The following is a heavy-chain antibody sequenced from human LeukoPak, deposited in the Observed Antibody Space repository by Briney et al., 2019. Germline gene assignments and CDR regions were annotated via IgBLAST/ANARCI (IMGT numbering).Heavy chain of an antibody. CDR3: ARVYHYDSSGNPFDAFDI. D-gene: IGHD3-22*01. V-gene: IGHV1-69*13. J-gene: IGHJ3*02. CDR1: GYTFTGYY. Sequence: SVKVSCKASGYTFTGYYMHWVRQAPGQGLEWMGVIIPIFGPAKYAQKFQGRVTITADASTNTAYMELSSLRSEDTAVYYCARVYHYDSSGNPFDAFDIWGQGTMVTVSS. CDR2: IIPIFGPA.